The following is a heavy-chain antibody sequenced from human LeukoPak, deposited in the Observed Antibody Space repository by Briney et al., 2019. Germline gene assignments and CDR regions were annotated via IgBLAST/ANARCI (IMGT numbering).Heavy chain of an antibody. CDR1: GGSISSYY. J-gene: IGHJ6*02. CDR3: ARQDDFWSGLHYYYYGMDV. Sequence: SETLSLTCSVSGGSISSYYWSWIRQPPGKGLEWIGYIYYSGSTNYNPSLKRRVTISVDTSKNQFSLKLSSVTAADTAVYYCARQDDFWSGLHYYYYGMDVWGQGTTVTVSS. D-gene: IGHD3-3*01. V-gene: IGHV4-59*08. CDR2: IYYSGST.